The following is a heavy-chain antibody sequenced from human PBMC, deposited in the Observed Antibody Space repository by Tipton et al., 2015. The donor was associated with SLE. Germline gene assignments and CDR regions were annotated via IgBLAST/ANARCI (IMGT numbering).Heavy chain of an antibody. D-gene: IGHD3-22*01. CDR1: GGSFSGYY. Sequence: LRLSCAVYGGSFSGYYWSWIRQPPGKGLEWIGEINHSGGTNYNPSLKSRVTISVDTSKNQFSLKLSSVTAADTAVYYCARGLNYYDSSGYYPFYYMDVWGKGTTVTVSS. J-gene: IGHJ6*03. V-gene: IGHV4-34*01. CDR2: INHSGGT. CDR3: ARGLNYYDSSGYYPFYYMDV.